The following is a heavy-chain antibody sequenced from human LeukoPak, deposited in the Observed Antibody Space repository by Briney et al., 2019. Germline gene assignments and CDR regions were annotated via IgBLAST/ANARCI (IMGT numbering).Heavy chain of an antibody. J-gene: IGHJ4*02. CDR2: ISYDGSNK. CDR3: AKDWPDY. Sequence: QAGGSLRLSCAASGFTFSSYGMHWVRQAPGKGLEWVAVISYDGSNKYYADSVKGRFTISRDNSKNTLYLQMNSLRAEDTAVYYCAKDWPDYWGQGTLVTVSS. V-gene: IGHV3-30*18. CDR1: GFTFSSYG.